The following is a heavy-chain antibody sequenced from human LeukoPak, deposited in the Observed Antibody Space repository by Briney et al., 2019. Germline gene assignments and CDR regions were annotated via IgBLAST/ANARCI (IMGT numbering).Heavy chain of an antibody. CDR3: AREDVVLVDAVRYYYYGMDV. Sequence: ASVKVSCKASGYNFISYYMHWVRQAPGQGLEWMGIIKPSGGSTSYAQKFQDRATMTRDTSTSTVYMELSSLKSEDTAVYYCAREDVVLVDAVRYYYYGMDVWGQGTTVTVSS. V-gene: IGHV1-46*01. J-gene: IGHJ6*02. CDR2: IKPSGGST. CDR1: GYNFISYY. D-gene: IGHD2-8*01.